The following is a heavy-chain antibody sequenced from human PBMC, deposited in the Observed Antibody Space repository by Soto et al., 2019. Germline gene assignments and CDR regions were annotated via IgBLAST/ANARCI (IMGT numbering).Heavy chain of an antibody. CDR1: GYSFTTYW. CDR2: IDPSDSST. Sequence: PGESLKISCKGSGYSFTTYWINWVRQMPGKGLEWMGRIDPSDSSTKYGPSFQGHVTISADNSITTAYLQWSSLKASDTAMYYCARQEPDYYYYYGMDVWGQGTTVTVSS. V-gene: IGHV5-10-1*01. J-gene: IGHJ6*02. D-gene: IGHD1-1*01. CDR3: ARQEPDYYYYYGMDV.